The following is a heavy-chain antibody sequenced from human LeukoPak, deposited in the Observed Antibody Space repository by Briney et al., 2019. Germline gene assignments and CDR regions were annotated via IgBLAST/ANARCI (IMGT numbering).Heavy chain of an antibody. Sequence: GGSLRLSCAASGFAVSSNYMNWVRQAPGKGLEWVSVIYSDGRTYYTDSVKGRFTISRDISKNTLFLQMTSLRAEDTAVYYCAKVKGWYGEGYFDYWGQGTLVTVSS. CDR3: AKVKGWYGEGYFDY. CDR1: GFAVSSNY. CDR2: IYSDGRT. V-gene: IGHV3-53*01. J-gene: IGHJ4*02. D-gene: IGHD3-10*01.